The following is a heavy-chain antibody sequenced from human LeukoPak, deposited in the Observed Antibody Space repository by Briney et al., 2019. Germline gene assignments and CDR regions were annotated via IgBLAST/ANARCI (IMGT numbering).Heavy chain of an antibody. V-gene: IGHV3-43*01. J-gene: IGHJ4*02. CDR1: GFTFDYYT. CDR3: AKGRRRGYAYGSIEH. CDR2: ISMDGTNI. Sequence: GGSLRFSCAASGFTFDYYTMYWVRQGPGKGLEWVSLISMDGTNIHYADSVKGRFTISRDNSKNSLYLQMNNLRTEDTALYYCAKGRRRGYAYGSIEHWGQGTQVTVSS. D-gene: IGHD3-10*01.